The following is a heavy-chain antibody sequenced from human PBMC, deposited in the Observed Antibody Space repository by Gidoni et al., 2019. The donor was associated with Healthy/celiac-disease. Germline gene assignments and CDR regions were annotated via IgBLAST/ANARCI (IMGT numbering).Heavy chain of an antibody. Sequence: EVQLVESGGGLVQPGGSMRLSCAASGFTFSSYAMSWASLAPGKGLECVSAIRCSVGSTYYAYSVKVRFTISRDNSKNTLYLQMNSLRAEDTAVYYCSKVEAYDFWSGYTYYYYGMDVWGQGTTVTVSS. CDR3: SKVEAYDFWSGYTYYYYGMDV. D-gene: IGHD3-3*01. J-gene: IGHJ6*02. CDR1: GFTFSSYA. V-gene: IGHV3-23*04. CDR2: IRCSVGST.